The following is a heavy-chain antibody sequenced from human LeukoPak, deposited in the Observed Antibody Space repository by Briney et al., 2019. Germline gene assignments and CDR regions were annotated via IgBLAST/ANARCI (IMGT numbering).Heavy chain of an antibody. D-gene: IGHD2-2*02. CDR2: ISYDGSNK. J-gene: IGHJ4*02. V-gene: IGHV3-30*04. CDR3: ARTGCSSTSCYKYYFDY. CDR1: GFTFSSYA. Sequence: PGGSLRFSCAASGFTFSSYAMHWVRQAPGKGLEWVAVISYDGSNKYYADSVKGRFTISRDNSKNTLYLQMNSLRAEDTAVYYCARTGCSSTSCYKYYFDYWGQGTLVTVSS.